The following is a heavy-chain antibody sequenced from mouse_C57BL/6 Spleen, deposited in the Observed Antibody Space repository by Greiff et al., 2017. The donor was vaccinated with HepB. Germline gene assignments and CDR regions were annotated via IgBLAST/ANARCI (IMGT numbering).Heavy chain of an antibody. CDR2: INPNYGTT. CDR1: GYSFTDYN. V-gene: IGHV1-39*01. CDR3: AREEGPYYYGSSWYFDV. Sequence: VQLQQSGPELVKPGASVKISCKASGYSFTDYNMSWVKQSNGKSLEWIGVINPNYGTTSYNQKFKGKATLTVDQSSSTAYMQLNSLTSEDSAVYYCAREEGPYYYGSSWYFDVWGTGTTVTVSS. D-gene: IGHD1-1*01. J-gene: IGHJ1*03.